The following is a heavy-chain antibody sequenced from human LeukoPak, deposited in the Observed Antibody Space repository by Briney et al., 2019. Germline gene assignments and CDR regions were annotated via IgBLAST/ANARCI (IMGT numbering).Heavy chain of an antibody. V-gene: IGHV1-2*02. J-gene: IGHJ5*02. CDR2: INPKNGAT. CDR1: GYSFTDYY. Sequence: ATVKVSCKASGYSFTDYYLHGVPQAPGQGLEWMGWINPKNGATGYAQKFQGRVTMTKDTSSSTTYMEVEILRSDDRALYYCARAADSLCGAGCFFNYFDTWGQGSLVTVSS. CDR3: ARAADSLCGAGCFFNYFDT. D-gene: IGHD2-21*02.